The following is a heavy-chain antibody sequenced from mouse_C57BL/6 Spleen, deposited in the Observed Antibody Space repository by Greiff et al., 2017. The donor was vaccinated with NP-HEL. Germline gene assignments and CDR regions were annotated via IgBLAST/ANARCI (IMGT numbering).Heavy chain of an antibody. CDR2: IYPGDGDT. V-gene: IGHV1-82*01. D-gene: IGHD4-1*01. CDR1: GYAFSSSW. CDR3: ARVSGTWDPYFDY. J-gene: IGHJ2*01. Sequence: QVQLQQSGPELVKPGASVKISCKASGYAFSSSWMNWVKQRPGKGLEWIGRIYPGDGDTNYNGKFKGKATLTADKSSSTAYMQLSSLTSEDAAVYFCARVSGTWDPYFDYWGQGTTLTVSS.